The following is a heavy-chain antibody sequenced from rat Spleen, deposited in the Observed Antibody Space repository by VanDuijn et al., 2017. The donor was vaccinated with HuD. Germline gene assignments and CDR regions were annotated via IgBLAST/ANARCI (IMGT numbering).Heavy chain of an antibody. D-gene: IGHD4-3*01. V-gene: IGHV5-20*01. J-gene: IGHJ2*01. Sequence: EVQLVESGGGLVQPGRSMKLSCAASGFTFSNYGMAWVRQAPKKGLEWVAYISYDGGSTYYRDPVKGRFTISRDNAKSTLYLQMDSLRSEDTATYYCTTDPIRGDYWGQGVMVTVSS. CDR1: GFTFSNYG. CDR3: TTDPIRGDY. CDR2: ISYDGGST.